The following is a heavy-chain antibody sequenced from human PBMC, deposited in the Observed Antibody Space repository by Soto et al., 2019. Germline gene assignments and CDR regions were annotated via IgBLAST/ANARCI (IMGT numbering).Heavy chain of an antibody. CDR1: GGSISSYY. D-gene: IGHD1-7*01. CDR3: ARVRQGMTGTTFLGFSSAIPLDFDY. V-gene: IGHV4-59*01. J-gene: IGHJ4*02. CDR2: IYYSGST. Sequence: SETLSLTCTVSGGSISSYYWSWIRQPPGKGLEWIGYIYYSGSTNYNPSLKGRVTISVDTSKNQFSLKLSSVTAADTAVYYCARVRQGMTGTTFLGFSSAIPLDFDYWGQGTLVTVSS.